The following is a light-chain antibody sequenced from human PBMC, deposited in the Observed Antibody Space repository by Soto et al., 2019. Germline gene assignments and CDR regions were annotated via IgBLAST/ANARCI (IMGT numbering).Light chain of an antibody. CDR1: QSVSSN. J-gene: IGKJ5*01. CDR2: GVS. V-gene: IGKV3-20*01. Sequence: EIVMTQSPATLSVSPGDRATLSCRASQSVSSNLAWYQKKPGQAPRLLIYGVSGRATGIPDRFSGSESGTDFTLTISRLEPEDFAVYHCQQYGSSPLITFGQGTRLEI. CDR3: QQYGSSPLIT.